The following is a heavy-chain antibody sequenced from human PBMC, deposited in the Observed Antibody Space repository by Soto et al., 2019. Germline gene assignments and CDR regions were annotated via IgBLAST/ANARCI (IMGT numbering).Heavy chain of an antibody. Sequence: GGSLRLSCTASGFTFGDYAMSWFRQAPGKGLEWVGFIRSKAYGGTTEYAESVKGRFTISRDDSKSIAYLQMNSLKTEDTAVYYCTRDVEYSSSIGMDVWGQGTTVTVSS. CDR3: TRDVEYSSSIGMDV. J-gene: IGHJ6*02. D-gene: IGHD6-6*01. V-gene: IGHV3-49*03. CDR2: IRSKAYGGTT. CDR1: GFTFGDYA.